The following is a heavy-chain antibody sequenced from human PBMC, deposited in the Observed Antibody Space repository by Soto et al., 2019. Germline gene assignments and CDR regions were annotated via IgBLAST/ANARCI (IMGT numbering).Heavy chain of an antibody. Sequence: QVQLVQSGAEVKKPGSSVKVSCKASGGTFSSYAISWVRQAPGQGLEWMGGISAYNGNTNYAQKLQGRVTMTTDTSTSTAYMELRSLRSDDTAVYYCARDDGSGYDSRKDYWGQGTLVTVSS. J-gene: IGHJ4*02. CDR3: ARDDGSGYDSRKDY. CDR1: GGTFSSYA. D-gene: IGHD5-12*01. CDR2: ISAYNGNT. V-gene: IGHV1-18*01.